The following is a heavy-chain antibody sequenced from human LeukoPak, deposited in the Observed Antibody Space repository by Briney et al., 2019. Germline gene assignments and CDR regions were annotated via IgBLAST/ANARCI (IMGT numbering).Heavy chain of an antibody. CDR2: IKQDGSEK. Sequence: GGSLRLSCAASGFTFSSHWMSWVRQAPGKGLEWVANIKQDGSEKYYVDSVKGRFTISRDNAKNSLYLQMNSLRAEDTAVYYCARDIAKVYGSGSYLGDYWGQGTLVTVSS. J-gene: IGHJ4*02. CDR3: ARDIAKVYGSGSYLGDY. V-gene: IGHV3-7*01. CDR1: GFTFSSHW. D-gene: IGHD3-10*01.